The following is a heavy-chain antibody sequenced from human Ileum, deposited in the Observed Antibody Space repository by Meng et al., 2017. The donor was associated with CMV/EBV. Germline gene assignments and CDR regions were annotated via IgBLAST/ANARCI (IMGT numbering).Heavy chain of an antibody. J-gene: IGHJ4*02. Sequence: VHLHPSGPGLVKPSQTLSRTCAGDSVSISTESWNWIRQSPSRGLEWLGRTWYGSKWYYEYAVSVKSRITIIPDTSQNQISLQLNSVTPDDTAVYYCTYGWPLKYWGQGSLVTVSS. CDR1: DSVSISTES. V-gene: IGHV6-1*01. CDR2: TWYGSKWYY. CDR3: TYGWPLKY. D-gene: IGHD3-10*01.